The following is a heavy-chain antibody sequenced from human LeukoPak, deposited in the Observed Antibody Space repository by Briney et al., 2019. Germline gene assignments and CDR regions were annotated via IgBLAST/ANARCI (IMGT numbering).Heavy chain of an antibody. V-gene: IGHV1-69*01. Sequence: AVKVSCKASGGTFSSYAISLVRQAPGQGLEWMGGIIPIFGTANFAQRFQGRVTITAYESTSTAYMELSSLTSDDPGVYYCSGNYCDYGQSRYYFDYWGQGTLVTVSS. CDR1: GGTFSSYA. CDR2: IIPIFGTA. CDR3: SGNYCDYGQSRYYFDY. D-gene: IGHD4-17*01. J-gene: IGHJ4*02.